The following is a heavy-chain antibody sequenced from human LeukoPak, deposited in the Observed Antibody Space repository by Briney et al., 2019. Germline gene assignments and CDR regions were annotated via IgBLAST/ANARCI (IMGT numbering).Heavy chain of an antibody. CDR2: IIPIFGTA. CDR3: TAMADRYYYYYMDV. D-gene: IGHD5-18*01. Sequence: SVKVSCKASGGTFSSYAISWVRQAPGQGLEWMGGIIPIFGTANYAQKFQGRVTITEDESTSTAYMDLSSLRSEDTAVYYCTAMADRYYYYYMDVWGKGTTVTVSS. V-gene: IGHV1-69*13. CDR1: GGTFSSYA. J-gene: IGHJ6*03.